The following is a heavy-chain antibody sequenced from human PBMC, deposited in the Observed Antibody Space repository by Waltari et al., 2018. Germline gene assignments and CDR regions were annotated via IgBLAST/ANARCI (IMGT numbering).Heavy chain of an antibody. V-gene: IGHV4-59*11. CDR1: GGSISRHS. J-gene: IGHJ6*02. CDR2: IYYSGRT. Sequence: QVQLQESGPGLVKPSETLSLTCTVSGGSISRHSWRWIRQPPGKGLEWIGYIYYSGRTNYNPSLKSRVTISVDTSKNQFSLKLSSVTAADTAVYYCARSTVTVANYYYGMDVWGQGTTVTVSS. D-gene: IGHD2-21*02. CDR3: ARSTVTVANYYYGMDV.